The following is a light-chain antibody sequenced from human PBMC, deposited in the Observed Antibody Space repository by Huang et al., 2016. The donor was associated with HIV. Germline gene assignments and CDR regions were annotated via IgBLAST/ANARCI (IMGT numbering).Light chain of an antibody. CDR3: QQLHSYPIT. V-gene: IGKV1-13*02. CDR1: QDIGTS. Sequence: AVHLTQSPSSLSASVGDTVIISCRASQDIGTSLAWYQHKTGKAHTLLISSASSLQAGFPSLFSGESSGTYFTLFITDLQTEDFATYYCQQLHSYPITFGQGTRLDIK. J-gene: IGKJ5*01. CDR2: SAS.